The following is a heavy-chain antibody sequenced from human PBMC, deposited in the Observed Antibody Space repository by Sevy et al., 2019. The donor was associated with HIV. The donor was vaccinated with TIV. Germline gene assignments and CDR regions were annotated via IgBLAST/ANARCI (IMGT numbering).Heavy chain of an antibody. CDR3: ARALAAAASS. J-gene: IGHJ5*02. V-gene: IGHV3-7*01. D-gene: IGHD6-13*01. CDR2: INQGGSEK. Sequence: GGSLRLSCAASGFTFSDFGMHWVRQAPGKGLEWVANINQGGSEKYYVDSVKGRFTISRDNAKNSLFLQMNSLRAEDTAVYYCARALAAAASSWGQGALVTVSS. CDR1: GFTFSDFG.